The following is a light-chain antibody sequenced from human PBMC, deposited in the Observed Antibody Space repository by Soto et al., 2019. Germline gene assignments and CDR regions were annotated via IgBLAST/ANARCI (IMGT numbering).Light chain of an antibody. CDR3: LQPKSYPRT. CDR1: QDIRND. Sequence: DIQMTQSPSSLSASLGDRVTITCRASQDIRNDLGWYQQRPGKAPKRLIYGASTLQSGVPSRFSGSGSGTEFTLTISSLQPEDLGTYYCLQPKSYPRTFGGGTKVDIK. CDR2: GAS. V-gene: IGKV1-17*01. J-gene: IGKJ4*01.